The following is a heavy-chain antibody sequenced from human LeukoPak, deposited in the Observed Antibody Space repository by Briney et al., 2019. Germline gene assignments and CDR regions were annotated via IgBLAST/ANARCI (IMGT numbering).Heavy chain of an antibody. CDR3: ARDRSSGVLLWFGESWFDP. CDR2: IYYSGST. J-gene: IGHJ5*02. Sequence: SETLSLTCTVSGGSISSSSYYWGWIRQPPGKGLEWIGSIYYSGSTYYNPSLKSRVTISVDTSKNQFSLKLSSVTAADTAVYYCARDRSSGVLLWFGESWFDPWGQGTLVTVSS. CDR1: GGSISSSSYY. V-gene: IGHV4-39*07. D-gene: IGHD3-10*01.